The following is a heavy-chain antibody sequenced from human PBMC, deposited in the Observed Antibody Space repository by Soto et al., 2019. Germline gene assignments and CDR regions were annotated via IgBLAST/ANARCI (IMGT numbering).Heavy chain of an antibody. CDR1: GFTSH. Sequence: VGSLRLSCAASGFTSHMSWVRQAPGKGLEWVSVIYTRGSAYYAHSVRGRFIISRDIAMNTLYLQMTSLAAEDTAVYYCVRDNGDYDDLWGQGTLVTVSS. V-gene: IGHV3-53*01. CDR3: VRDNGDYDDL. J-gene: IGHJ4*02. D-gene: IGHD4-17*01. CDR2: IYTRGSA.